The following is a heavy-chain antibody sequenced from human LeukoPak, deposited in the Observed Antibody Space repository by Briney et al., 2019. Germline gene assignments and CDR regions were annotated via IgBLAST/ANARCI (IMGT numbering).Heavy chain of an antibody. J-gene: IGHJ6*02. CDR1: GFPFSSYG. CDR3: ARVGRGVYGMDV. V-gene: IGHV3-33*05. Sequence: GGSLRLSCAASGFPFSSYGMHWVRQAPGKGLEWVSYISYDGANKYYADSVKGRFTISRDNARNSLFLQMNSLRDEDTAVYYCARVGRGVYGMDVWGQGTTVTVSS. D-gene: IGHD3-10*01. CDR2: ISYDGANK.